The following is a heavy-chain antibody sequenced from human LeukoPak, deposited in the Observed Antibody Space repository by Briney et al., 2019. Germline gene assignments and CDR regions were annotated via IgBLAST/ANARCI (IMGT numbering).Heavy chain of an antibody. CDR2: IYYSGST. D-gene: IGHD5-24*01. Sequence: SETLSLTCTVSGGSISSSSYYWGWIRQPPGKGLEWIGSIYYSGSTYYNPSLKSRVTISVDTSKNQFSLKLSSVTAADTAVYYCARMEEMLFDYWGQGTLVTVSS. J-gene: IGHJ4*02. V-gene: IGHV4-39*07. CDR3: ARMEEMLFDY. CDR1: GGSISSSSYY.